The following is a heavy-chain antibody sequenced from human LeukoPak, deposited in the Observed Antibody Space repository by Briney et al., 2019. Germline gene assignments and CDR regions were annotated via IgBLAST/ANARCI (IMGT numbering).Heavy chain of an antibody. V-gene: IGHV3-53*01. J-gene: IGHJ4*02. CDR3: ARNSGYDLPFDY. D-gene: IGHD5-12*01. Sequence: PGGSLRLSCAPSGFTVSSNYMTWVRQAPGKGLEWVSVIYSGGSRYYADSVKGRFTISRDNSKNTLSLQMNSLRAEDTAVYYCARNSGYDLPFDYWGQGTLVTVSS. CDR1: GFTVSSNY. CDR2: IYSGGSR.